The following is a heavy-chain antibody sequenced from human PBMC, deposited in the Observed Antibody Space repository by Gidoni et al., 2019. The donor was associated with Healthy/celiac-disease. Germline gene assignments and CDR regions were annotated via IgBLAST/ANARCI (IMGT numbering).Heavy chain of an antibody. Sequence: QVQLVQSGAEVKKPGASVKVSCKAYGYTFTSYGISWVRQAPGQGLEWMGWISAYNGNTNYAQKLQGRVTMTTDTSTSTAYMELRSLRSDDTAVYYCARNRRAAGTRFWWFDPWGQGTLVTVSS. CDR1: GYTFTSYG. CDR2: ISAYNGNT. CDR3: ARNRRAAGTRFWWFDP. J-gene: IGHJ5*02. V-gene: IGHV1-18*01. D-gene: IGHD6-13*01.